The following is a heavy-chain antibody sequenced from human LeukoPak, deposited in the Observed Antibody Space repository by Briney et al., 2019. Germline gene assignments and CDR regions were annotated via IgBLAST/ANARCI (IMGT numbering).Heavy chain of an antibody. J-gene: IGHJ5*02. CDR1: GGSLSSFY. CDR2: ILYSRST. CDR3: ARVGPNSRMPSWFDP. D-gene: IGHD3/OR15-3a*01. V-gene: IGHV4-59*01. Sequence: SETLSLTCTLSGGSLSSFYWGWIRHPPGEGLEWIGYILYSRSTKYNPSLKSRVTISVDTSKNQFSLKLSSVTAADTAVYYCARVGPNSRMPSWFDPWGQGTLVTVSS.